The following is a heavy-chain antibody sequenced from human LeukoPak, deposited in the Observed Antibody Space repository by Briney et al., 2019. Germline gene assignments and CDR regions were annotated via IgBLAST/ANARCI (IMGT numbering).Heavy chain of an antibody. CDR3: ARRAGGYSHPYDY. CDR1: GFTFTTYG. J-gene: IGHJ4*02. CDR2: IYSGGST. Sequence: GGSLRLSCVASGFTFTTYGMSWVRQAPGKGLEWVSLIYSGGSTYYADSVKGRFTISRDNSKNTLYLQMNSLRAEDTAVYYCARRAGGYSHPYDYWGQGTLVTVSS. D-gene: IGHD4-23*01. V-gene: IGHV3-53*01.